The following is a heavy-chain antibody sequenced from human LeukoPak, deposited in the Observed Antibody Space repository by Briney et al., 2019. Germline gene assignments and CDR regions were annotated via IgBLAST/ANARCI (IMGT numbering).Heavy chain of an antibody. CDR2: IKQDGSEK. Sequence: GGSLRLSCAASGFTFSSYSMNWVRQAPGKGLEWVANIKQDGSEKYYVDSVKGRFTISRDNAKSSLYLQMNSLRAEDTAVYYCARVGGAYYGSGSYYSGYWGQGTLVTVSS. J-gene: IGHJ4*02. CDR1: GFTFSSYS. V-gene: IGHV3-7*01. D-gene: IGHD3-10*01. CDR3: ARVGGAYYGSGSYYSGY.